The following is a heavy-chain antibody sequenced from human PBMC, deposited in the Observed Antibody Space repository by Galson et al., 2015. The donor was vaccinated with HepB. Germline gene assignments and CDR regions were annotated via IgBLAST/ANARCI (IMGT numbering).Heavy chain of an antibody. CDR1: GYTFTSYY. Sequence: SVKVSCKASGYTFTSYYMHWVRQAPGQGLEWMGIINPSGGRTSYAQKFQGRVTMTRDTSTSTVYMELSSLRSEDTAVYYCAREFGSGSYYIASFDYWGQGTLVTVSS. CDR2: INPSGGRT. CDR3: AREFGSGSYYIASFDY. D-gene: IGHD3-10*01. J-gene: IGHJ4*02. V-gene: IGHV1-46*03.